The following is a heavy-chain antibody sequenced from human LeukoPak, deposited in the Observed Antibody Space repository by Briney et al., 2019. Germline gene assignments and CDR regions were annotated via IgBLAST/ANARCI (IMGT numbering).Heavy chain of an antibody. V-gene: IGHV3-21*01. Sequence: GGSLRLSCAASGFTFDDYAMNWVRQAPGKGLEWVSSISNIGTSIYYADSVKGRFTISRDNAKNSLYLQMDSLRAEDTAVYSCAPEDTAMVEHLDFDYWGQGTLVTVSS. D-gene: IGHD5-18*01. CDR2: ISNIGTSI. CDR1: GFTFDDYA. CDR3: APEDTAMVEHLDFDY. J-gene: IGHJ4*02.